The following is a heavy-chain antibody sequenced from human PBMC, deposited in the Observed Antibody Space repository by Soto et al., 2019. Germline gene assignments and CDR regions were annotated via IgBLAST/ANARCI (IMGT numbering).Heavy chain of an antibody. V-gene: IGHV3-21*01. Sequence: GGSLRLSCAASGFTFSSYTMNWVRQAPGKGLDWVSSISSSSSYIYYADSVKGRFTISRDNAKNSLYLQMNGLRAEDTAVYYCAGILIIGTTRGSYFDYWGQGTLVTSPQ. CDR1: GFTFSSYT. J-gene: IGHJ4*02. CDR2: ISSSSSYI. D-gene: IGHD1-20*01. CDR3: AGILIIGTTRGSYFDY.